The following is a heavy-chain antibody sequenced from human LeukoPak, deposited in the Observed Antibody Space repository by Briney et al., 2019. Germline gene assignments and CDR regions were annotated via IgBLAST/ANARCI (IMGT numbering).Heavy chain of an antibody. Sequence: GGSLRLSCAASGFTFSSYWMSWVRQPPGKGLEWVANIKHDGSEKYYVDSVKGRFTISRDNAKNSLYLQMNSPRAEDTAVYYCARVGTAEGTLEDYWGQGTLVSVSS. CDR2: IKHDGSEK. J-gene: IGHJ4*02. V-gene: IGHV3-7*01. CDR1: GFTFSSYW. D-gene: IGHD6-13*01. CDR3: ARVGTAEGTLEDY.